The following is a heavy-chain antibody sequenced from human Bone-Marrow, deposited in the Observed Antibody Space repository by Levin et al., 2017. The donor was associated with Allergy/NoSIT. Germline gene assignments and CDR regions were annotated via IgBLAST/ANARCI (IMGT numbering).Heavy chain of an antibody. V-gene: IGHV4-39*01. D-gene: IGHD4-11*01. J-gene: IGHJ4*02. CDR2: IYDSGST. CDR3: ARAVTTYFDY. Sequence: GSLRLSCTVSGGSISSSSYYWGWIRQPPGKGLEWIGSIYDSGSTYYNPSLKSRVTISVDTSKNQFSLKLSSVTAADTAVYYCARAVTTYFDYWGQGTLVTVSS. CDR1: GGSISSSSYY.